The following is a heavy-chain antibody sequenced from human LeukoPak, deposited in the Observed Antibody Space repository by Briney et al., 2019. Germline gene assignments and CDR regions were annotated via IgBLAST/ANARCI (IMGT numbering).Heavy chain of an antibody. CDR1: GYTFTSYG. Sequence: GASVKVSCKASGYTFTSYGISWVRQAPGQGLEWMGWISAYNGNTNYAQKLQVRVTMTTDTSTSTAYMELRSLRSDDTAVYYCARGYCSGGSCYYFDYWGQGTLVTVSS. J-gene: IGHJ4*02. D-gene: IGHD2-15*01. V-gene: IGHV1-18*01. CDR3: ARGYCSGGSCYYFDY. CDR2: ISAYNGNT.